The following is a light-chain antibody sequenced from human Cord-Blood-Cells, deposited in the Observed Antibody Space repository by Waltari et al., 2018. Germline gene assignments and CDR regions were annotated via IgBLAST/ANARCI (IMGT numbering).Light chain of an antibody. V-gene: IGKV1-39*01. CDR3: QQSYSTPRT. CDR2: AAS. Sequence: DIQMTQSPSSLSASVGDRVTITCRASQSISSYLNWYQQKPAKAPKHLIYAASSLQSGVPSRFSGSGSGTDFTLTISSLPPEDFATYYCQQSYSTPRTFGQGTKVEIK. CDR1: QSISSY. J-gene: IGKJ1*01.